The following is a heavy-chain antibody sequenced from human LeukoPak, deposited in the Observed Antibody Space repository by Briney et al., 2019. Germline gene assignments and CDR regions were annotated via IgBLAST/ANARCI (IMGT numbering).Heavy chain of an antibody. D-gene: IGHD2-21*02. J-gene: IGHJ3*02. CDR1: GFTFSDYY. CDR3: AREYNCGGDCMTFDI. V-gene: IGHV3-11*01. Sequence: PGGSLRLSCAASGFTFSDYYMSWIRQAPGKGLEWVSYISSSGSTIYYADSVKGRFTISRDNAKNSLYLQMNSLRAEDTAVYYCAREYNCGGDCMTFDIWGQGTMVTVSS. CDR2: ISSSGSTI.